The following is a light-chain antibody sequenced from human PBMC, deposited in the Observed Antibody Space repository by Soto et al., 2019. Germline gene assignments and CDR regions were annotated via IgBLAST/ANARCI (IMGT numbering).Light chain of an antibody. Sequence: EIVMTQSPATLSVSPGERATLSCRASQSVSSNLAWFQQKPGQAPRLLMYSPSTRATGIPVRFSGSGSGTEFTLTISSLQSEDFAVYYCQQYNDRPGTFGQGTKVDIK. V-gene: IGKV3-15*01. CDR2: SPS. J-gene: IGKJ1*01. CDR1: QSVSSN. CDR3: QQYNDRPGT.